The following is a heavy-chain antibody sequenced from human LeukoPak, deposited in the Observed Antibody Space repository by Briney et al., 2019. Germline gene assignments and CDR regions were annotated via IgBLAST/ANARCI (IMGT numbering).Heavy chain of an antibody. CDR3: ASSYYYDSSGYYGDAFDI. J-gene: IGHJ3*02. V-gene: IGHV4-31*03. D-gene: IGHD3-22*01. CDR1: SGSISSGGYY. CDR2: IYYSGST. Sequence: PSETLSLTCTVSSGSISSGGYYWSWIRQHPGKGLEWIGYIYYSGSTYYNPSLKSRVTISVDTSKNQFSLKLSSVTAADTAVYYCASSYYYDSSGYYGDAFDIWGQGTMVTVSS.